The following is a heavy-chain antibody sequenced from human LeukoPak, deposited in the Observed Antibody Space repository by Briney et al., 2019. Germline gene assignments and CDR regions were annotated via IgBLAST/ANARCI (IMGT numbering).Heavy chain of an antibody. J-gene: IGHJ5*02. CDR2: IIPMFGTA. V-gene: IGHV1-69*05. Sequence: GASVKVSCKASGGTFSSYAISWVRQAPEQGLEWMGGIIPMFGTAKYAQKFQGRVTMTRDTSTSTVYMELSSLRSEDTAVYYCARDISDGYNPWGQGTLVTVSS. CDR3: ARDISDGYNP. CDR1: GGTFSSYA. D-gene: IGHD5-24*01.